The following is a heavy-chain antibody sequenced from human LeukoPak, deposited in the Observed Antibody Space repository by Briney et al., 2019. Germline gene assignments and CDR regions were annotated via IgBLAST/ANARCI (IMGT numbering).Heavy chain of an antibody. CDR3: ARFVVVTATPPFMDV. D-gene: IGHD2-21*02. J-gene: IGHJ6*03. CDR2: INHSGST. CDR1: GGSFSGYY. V-gene: IGHV4-34*01. Sequence: SETLPLTCAVYGGSFSGYYWSWIRQPPGKGLEWIGEINHSGSTNYNPSLKSRVTISVDTSKNQFSLKLSSVTAADTAVYYCARFVVVTATPPFMDVWGKGTTVTVSS.